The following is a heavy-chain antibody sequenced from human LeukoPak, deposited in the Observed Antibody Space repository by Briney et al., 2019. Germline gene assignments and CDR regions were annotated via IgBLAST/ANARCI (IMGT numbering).Heavy chain of an antibody. D-gene: IGHD2-8*01. CDR2: IYYSGST. CDR1: GGSISTYY. V-gene: IGHV4-59*01. Sequence: SETLSLTCTVSGGSISTYYWSWIRQPPGKELEWIGYIYYSGSTNYNPSLKSRVTISVDTSKNQFSLKLSSVTAADTAVYYCARSGTKTNGFDHWGQGTLVTVPS. J-gene: IGHJ4*02. CDR3: ARSGTKTNGFDH.